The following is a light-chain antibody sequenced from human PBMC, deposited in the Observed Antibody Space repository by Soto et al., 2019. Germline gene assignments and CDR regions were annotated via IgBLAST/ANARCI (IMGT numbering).Light chain of an antibody. CDR3: HQYGRT. J-gene: IGKJ1*01. CDR1: QSVSSST. Sequence: EIVLTQSPGTLSLSTGERATLSCRASQSVSSSTLAWYQQRPGQAPRLLIYGASSRATGIPDRFSGSGSGTDFTLTISRLEPEDFAVYYCHQYGRTFGQGTKVEIK. CDR2: GAS. V-gene: IGKV3-20*01.